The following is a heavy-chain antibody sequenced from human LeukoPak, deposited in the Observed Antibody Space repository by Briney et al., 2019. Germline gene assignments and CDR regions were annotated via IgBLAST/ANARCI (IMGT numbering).Heavy chain of an antibody. V-gene: IGHV3-74*01. D-gene: IGHD2/OR15-2a*01. CDR1: GFTFSSYW. Sequence: GRSPSLSCAASGFTFSSYWMHWVRHAPGKGLVWVSRINSDGSSTSYADSVKGRFTISRDNAKNTLYLQMNSLRAEDTAVYYCAGSTPFDPFDYWGQGTLVTVSS. CDR3: AGSTPFDPFDY. CDR2: INSDGSST. J-gene: IGHJ4*02.